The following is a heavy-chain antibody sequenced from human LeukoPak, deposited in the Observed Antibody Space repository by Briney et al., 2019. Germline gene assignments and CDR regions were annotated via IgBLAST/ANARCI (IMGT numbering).Heavy chain of an antibody. CDR1: GFTFSSYA. Sequence: GGSLRLSCSASGFTFSSYAMHWVRQAPGKGLEYVSSISSDGGSTYYADSVKGRFTISRDNSKNTLYLQMSSLRAEDTAVFYCVKRSYSGTYYYDYWGQGTLVTVS. D-gene: IGHD5-12*01. CDR3: VKRSYSGTYYYDY. J-gene: IGHJ4*02. V-gene: IGHV3-64D*06. CDR2: ISSDGGST.